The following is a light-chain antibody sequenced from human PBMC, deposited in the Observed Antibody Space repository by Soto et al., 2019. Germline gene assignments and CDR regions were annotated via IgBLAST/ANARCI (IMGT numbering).Light chain of an antibody. CDR2: SNN. J-gene: IGLJ3*02. CDR3: AAWDDSLNGGV. Sequence: QSVLTQPTSASGTPGQTVTISCSGSSSNIGRNLVTWYQQLPGTAPKLLIYSNNQRPSGVPDRFSGSKSGTSVSLAIRGLQSEDEADYYCAAWDDSLNGGVFGGGTKVTVL. V-gene: IGLV1-44*01. CDR1: SSNIGRNL.